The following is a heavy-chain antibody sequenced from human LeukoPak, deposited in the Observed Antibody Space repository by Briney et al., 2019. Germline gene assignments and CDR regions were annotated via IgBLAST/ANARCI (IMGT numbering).Heavy chain of an antibody. CDR3: GRALGSPLDY. CDR2: INSDGSST. CDR1: GFTFSSDW. V-gene: IGHV3-74*01. Sequence: GGSLGLSCAASGFTFSSDWMHWVRQVPGKGLVWVSRINSDGSSTAYADSVKGRFTISRDNAKDTLYLQMNSLRVEDTAVYYCGRALGSPLDYWGQGTLVTVSS. D-gene: IGHD1-26*01. J-gene: IGHJ4*02.